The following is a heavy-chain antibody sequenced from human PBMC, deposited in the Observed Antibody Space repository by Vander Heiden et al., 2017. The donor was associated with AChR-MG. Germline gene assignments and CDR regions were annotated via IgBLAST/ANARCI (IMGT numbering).Heavy chain of an antibody. J-gene: IGHJ4*02. CDR1: GYTFPRTY. V-gene: IGHV1-46*01. D-gene: IGHD1-26*01. CDR2: INPSGGST. Sequence: VQLVQSGAEVKKPGASVKVSCKAYGYTFPRTYLHWWGQAPGQGLEWMGIINPSGGSTSYAQKFQGRVTMTRDTSTSTVYMELSSLRSEDTAVYYCARETTQIVGATGGDYWGQGTLVTVSS. CDR3: ARETTQIVGATGGDY.